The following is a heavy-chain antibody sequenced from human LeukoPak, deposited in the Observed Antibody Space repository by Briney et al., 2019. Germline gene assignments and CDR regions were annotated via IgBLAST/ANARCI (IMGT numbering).Heavy chain of an antibody. V-gene: IGHV3-53*01. D-gene: IGHD2/OR15-2a*01. Sequence: GGSLRLSCVASGFTVSNKYMSWVRQAPGKGLEWVSVLYNAGSTYYADSVKGRFTISRDNSKNTLYLQMYSLRAEDTAVYYCAREFLSGSFDIWGQGTKVTVSS. CDR1: GFTVSNKY. CDR2: LYNAGST. CDR3: AREFLSGSFDI. J-gene: IGHJ3*02.